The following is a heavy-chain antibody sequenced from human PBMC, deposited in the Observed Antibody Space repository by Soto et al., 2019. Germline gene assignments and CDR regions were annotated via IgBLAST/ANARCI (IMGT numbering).Heavy chain of an antibody. D-gene: IGHD5-12*01. J-gene: IGHJ4*02. CDR2: INHSGST. V-gene: IGHV4-34*01. CDR1: GGSFSGYY. CDR3: ARARGRDGYNSDY. Sequence: QVQLQQWGAGLLKPSETLSLTCAVYGGSFSGYYWSWIRQPPGKGLEWIGEINHSGSTNYNPSLKGRVTISVDTSKNQFSLKLSSVTAADTAVYYCARARGRDGYNSDYWGQGTLVTVSS.